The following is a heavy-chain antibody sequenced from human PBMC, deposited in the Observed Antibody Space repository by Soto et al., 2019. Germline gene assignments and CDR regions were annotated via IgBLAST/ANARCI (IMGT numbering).Heavy chain of an antibody. V-gene: IGHV3-66*01. Sequence: GGSLRLSCAASGFTVSSNYMSWVRQAPGKGLEWVSVIYSGGSTYYADSVKGRFTISRDNSKNTLYLQMNSLRAEDTAVYYCARDKYDFWSGSPDAFDIWGQGTMVTVSS. CDR2: IYSGGST. CDR1: GFTVSSNY. CDR3: ARDKYDFWSGSPDAFDI. D-gene: IGHD3-3*01. J-gene: IGHJ3*02.